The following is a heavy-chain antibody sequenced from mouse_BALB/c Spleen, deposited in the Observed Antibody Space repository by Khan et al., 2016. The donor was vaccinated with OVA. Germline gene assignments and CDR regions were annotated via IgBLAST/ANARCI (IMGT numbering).Heavy chain of an antibody. CDR1: GFNIKDYY. D-gene: IGHD2-3*01. CDR2: IDPENDNT. V-gene: IGHV14-1*02. Sequence: EVQLQESGAELVRPGALVKLSCKGSGFNIKDYYIHWVKQRPEQGLEWIGWIDPENDNTIYDPKFQGKASITADTSSNTAYLQLSSLTSEDTAVYYCTRDGYSPWFAYWGQGNLITVSA. J-gene: IGHJ3*01. CDR3: TRDGYSPWFAY.